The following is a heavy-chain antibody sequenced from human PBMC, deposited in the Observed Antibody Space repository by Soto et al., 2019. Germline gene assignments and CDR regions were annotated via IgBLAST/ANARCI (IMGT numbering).Heavy chain of an antibody. CDR2: IGTAGDT. J-gene: IGHJ4*02. V-gene: IGHV3-13*01. CDR3: ARAYRYCSSISCSSYYFDY. D-gene: IGHD2-2*01. CDR1: GFTFSSYD. Sequence: GGSLRLSFAAPGFTFSSYDIHRGRPATGKSLGWVSAIGTAGDTYYPGSVKGRYTISRENAKNSFYLKMNSLRAGDTAVYYCARAYRYCSSISCSSYYFDYWGKGTLVTVSS.